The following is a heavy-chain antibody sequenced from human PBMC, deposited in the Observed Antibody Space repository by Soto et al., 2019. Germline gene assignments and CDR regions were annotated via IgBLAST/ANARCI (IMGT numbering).Heavy chain of an antibody. CDR2: ISGSGGST. CDR3: AKLSDSIVLMVYAIPHFDY. CDR1: GFTVSSNY. J-gene: IGHJ4*02. Sequence: GGSLRLSCAASGFTVSSNYMSWVRQAPGKGLEWVSAISGSGGSTYYADSVKGRFTISRDNSKNTLYLQMNSLRAEDTAVYYCAKLSDSIVLMVYAIPHFDYWGQGTLVTVSS. V-gene: IGHV3-23*01. D-gene: IGHD2-8*01.